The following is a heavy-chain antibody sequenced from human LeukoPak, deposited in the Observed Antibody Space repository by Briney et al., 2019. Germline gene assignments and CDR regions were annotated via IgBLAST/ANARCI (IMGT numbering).Heavy chain of an antibody. CDR2: IYSGGYT. J-gene: IGHJ1*01. CDR1: GFTVTTNY. CDR3: ARDRSGYFQN. D-gene: IGHD3-3*01. V-gene: IGHV3-66*01. Sequence: GGSLRLSCAASGFTVTTNYMTWVRQAPGKGLEWVSIIYSGGYTDYADSVKGRFTISRDNSKNTLDLQMNSLRAEDTAVYYCARDRSGYFQNWGQGTLVTVSS.